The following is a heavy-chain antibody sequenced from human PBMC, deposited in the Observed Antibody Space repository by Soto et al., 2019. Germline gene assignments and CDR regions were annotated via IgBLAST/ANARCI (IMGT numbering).Heavy chain of an antibody. Sequence: QVQLVQSGAEVKKPGASVKVSCKASGYTFTGYYMHWVRQAPGQGLEWMGWINPNSGGTNYAQKFQGWVTMTRDTSISTAYMELSRLRSDDTAVYYCARVRREHHILTGYSVIWGRFDPWGQGTLVTVSS. CDR2: INPNSGGT. J-gene: IGHJ5*02. V-gene: IGHV1-2*04. D-gene: IGHD3-9*01. CDR3: ARVRREHHILTGYSVIWGRFDP. CDR1: GYTFTGYY.